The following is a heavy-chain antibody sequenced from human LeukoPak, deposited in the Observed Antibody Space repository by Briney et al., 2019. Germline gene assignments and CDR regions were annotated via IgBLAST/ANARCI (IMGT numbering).Heavy chain of an antibody. CDR3: ARNNGMDV. CDR1: GFALSSHW. Sequence: QTGGSLRLSCAASGFALSSHWMTWVRQVPGRGPEWVANVNRDGSETYYLDSVKGRFTISKDNAKNSLYLQMKSLRAEDTALYHCARNNGMDVWGQGTTVIVSS. J-gene: IGHJ6*02. V-gene: IGHV3-7*03. CDR2: VNRDGSET.